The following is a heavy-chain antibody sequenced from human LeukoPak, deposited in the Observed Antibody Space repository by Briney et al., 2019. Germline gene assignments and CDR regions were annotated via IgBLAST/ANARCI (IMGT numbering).Heavy chain of an antibody. D-gene: IGHD1/OR15-1a*01. V-gene: IGHV3-20*04. J-gene: IGHJ4*02. CDR3: ARDLSSNWNNLAY. Sequence: GGSLRLSCEDSGFTFADYGLSWVRQAPGKGLEWVAGINWSGDNTFYADSVKGRFAISRDNTKKTLYLQMNNLRGEDTATYYCARDLSSNWNNLAYWGQGTLVTVSS. CDR2: INWSGDNT. CDR1: GFTFADYG.